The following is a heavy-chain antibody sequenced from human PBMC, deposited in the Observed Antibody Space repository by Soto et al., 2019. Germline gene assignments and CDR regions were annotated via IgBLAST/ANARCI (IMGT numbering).Heavy chain of an antibody. J-gene: IGHJ5*02. Sequence: SETLSLTCNVSGGSISSSRSYWAWIRQPPGKGLEWIANIFYSGSTYYNPSLTSRVTVSVDMSKNQFSLKLSSVTVADTAVYFCAREKGDYYGSGSLSNWFDPWGQGTLVTVSS. CDR2: IFYSGST. V-gene: IGHV4-39*02. CDR3: AREKGDYYGSGSLSNWFDP. D-gene: IGHD3-10*01. CDR1: GGSISSSRSY.